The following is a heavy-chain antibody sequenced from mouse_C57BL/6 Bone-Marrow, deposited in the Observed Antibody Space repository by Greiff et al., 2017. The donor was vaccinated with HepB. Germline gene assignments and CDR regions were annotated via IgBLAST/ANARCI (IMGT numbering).Heavy chain of an antibody. V-gene: IGHV3-6*01. J-gene: IGHJ3*01. Sequence: DVQLQESGPGLVKPSQSLSLTCSVTGYSITSGYYWNWLRQFPGNKLEWMGYISYDGSNNYNPSLKNRISITRDTSKNQFFLKLNSVTTEDTATYYCASPYGYDVGFAYWGQGTLVTVSA. CDR3: ASPYGYDVGFAY. D-gene: IGHD2-2*01. CDR2: ISYDGSN. CDR1: GYSITSGYY.